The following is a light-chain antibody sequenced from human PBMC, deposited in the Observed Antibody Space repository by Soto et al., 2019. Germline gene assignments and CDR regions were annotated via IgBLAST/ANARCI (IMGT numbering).Light chain of an antibody. Sequence: QSVLTQPPSVSGAPGQRVTISCTGSSSNIGAGYDVHWYQQLPGTAPKLLIYGNSNRPSGVPDRFSGSKSGTSASLAITGLQAEDVADYYCQSYDSSLRVFGGGTKVTVL. CDR2: GNS. J-gene: IGLJ3*02. V-gene: IGLV1-40*01. CDR1: SSNIGAGYD. CDR3: QSYDSSLRV.